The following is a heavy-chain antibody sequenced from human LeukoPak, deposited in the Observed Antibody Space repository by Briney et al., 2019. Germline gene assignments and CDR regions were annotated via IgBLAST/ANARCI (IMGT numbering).Heavy chain of an antibody. CDR3: ARDAQRGFDYSNSLKY. V-gene: IGHV3-33*01. D-gene: IGHD4-11*01. CDR2: IWSDGSNR. Sequence: SGGSLRLSCVASGFIFSHYGMHWVRQAPGKGLDWVAVIWSDGSNRFYAGCVKGRFTISRDNSQNTVFLQMNSLRAEDTAMYYCARDAQRGFDYSNSLKYWGHGILVTVSS. CDR1: GFIFSHYG. J-gene: IGHJ4*01.